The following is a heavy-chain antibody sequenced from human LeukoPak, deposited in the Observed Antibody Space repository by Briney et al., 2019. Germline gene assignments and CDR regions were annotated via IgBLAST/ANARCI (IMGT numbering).Heavy chain of an antibody. CDR2: IYTSENT. J-gene: IGHJ4*02. D-gene: IGHD3-22*01. CDR1: GDSISNYF. Sequence: PSETLSLTCTVSGDSISNYFWSWIRQPPGKGLEWIGYIYTSENTNYNPSLKSRVTISLDTSMNQFSLKLTSVTTADTAVYYCAGGDKNDISGYPTRSFDHWGQGTLVSVSS. V-gene: IGHV4-4*09. CDR3: AGGDKNDISGYPTRSFDH.